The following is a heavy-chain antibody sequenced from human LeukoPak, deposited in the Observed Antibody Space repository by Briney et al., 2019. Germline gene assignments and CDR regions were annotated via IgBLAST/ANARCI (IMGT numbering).Heavy chain of an antibody. CDR2: IWYDGSNK. CDR1: GFTFSSYG. V-gene: IGHV3-33*01. D-gene: IGHD3-16*01. CDR3: AXXXSKLIRLGELPLSPXDX. J-gene: IGHJ4*02. Sequence: GGSLRLSCAASGFTFSSYGMHWVRQAPGKGLEWVAVIWYDGSNKYYADSVKGRFTISRDNSKNTLYLQMNSLRAEDTAVYYCAXXXSKLIRLGELPLSPXDXXGQXXXXTV.